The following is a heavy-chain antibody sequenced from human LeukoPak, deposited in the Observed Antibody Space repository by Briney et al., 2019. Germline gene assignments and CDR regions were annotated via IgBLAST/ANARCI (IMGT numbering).Heavy chain of an antibody. D-gene: IGHD4-17*01. CDR3: AKRPSDYGDYVSYFDY. CDR1: GFSFIGYG. CDR2: ISDDGRRK. J-gene: IGHJ4*02. Sequence: GGSLRLSCAASGFSFIGYGMHWVRQAPGKGLEWVGVISDDGRRKDYADSVKGRFTISRDNSKDTLYLQMNSLRAEDTAVYYCAKRPSDYGDYVSYFDYWGQGTLVTVSS. V-gene: IGHV3-30*18.